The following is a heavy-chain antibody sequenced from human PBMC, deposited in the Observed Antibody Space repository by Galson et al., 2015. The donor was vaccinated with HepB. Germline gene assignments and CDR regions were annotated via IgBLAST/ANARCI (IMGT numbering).Heavy chain of an antibody. CDR2: ASKTVPPT. CDR1: GFTFSNYG. J-gene: IGHJ4*02. D-gene: IGHD3-3*02. CDR3: AKRDTISQYFFDY. Sequence: SLRLSCAASGFTFSNYGMSWVRQAPGKGLEWVSTASKTVPPTYYADSVRGRFTISRDNSRNIVYLQMNSLRDEDTAVYYCAKRDTISQYFFDYWGQGILVTVSS. V-gene: IGHV3-23*01.